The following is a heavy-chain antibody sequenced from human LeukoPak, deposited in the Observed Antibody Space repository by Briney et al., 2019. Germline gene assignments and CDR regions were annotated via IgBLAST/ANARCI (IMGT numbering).Heavy chain of an antibody. D-gene: IGHD3-3*01. J-gene: IGHJ3*02. Sequence: GGSLRLSCAASRFTFSSYGMHWVRQAPGKGLEWVAFIRNDGSNKYYADSVKGRFTISRDNSKNTLYLQMSSLRTEDTAIYYCAKAPLVSGYWGAFDIWGQGTMVIVSS. CDR1: RFTFSSYG. V-gene: IGHV3-30*02. CDR3: AKAPLVSGYWGAFDI. CDR2: IRNDGSNK.